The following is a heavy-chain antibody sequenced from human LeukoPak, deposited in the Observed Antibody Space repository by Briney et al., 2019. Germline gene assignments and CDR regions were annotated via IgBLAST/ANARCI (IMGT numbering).Heavy chain of an antibody. Sequence: GGSLRLSCAASGFTFTNYAMIWVRQAPGKGLEWVSGISDSGGSTYYADSVKGRFTISRDNSKNTLYLQMDSLRAEDMAVYYCAKPYYDILTGKGPSDFWGRGTLVTVSS. CDR3: AKPYYDILTGKGPSDF. D-gene: IGHD3-9*01. CDR1: GFTFTNYA. J-gene: IGHJ4*02. V-gene: IGHV3-23*01. CDR2: ISDSGGST.